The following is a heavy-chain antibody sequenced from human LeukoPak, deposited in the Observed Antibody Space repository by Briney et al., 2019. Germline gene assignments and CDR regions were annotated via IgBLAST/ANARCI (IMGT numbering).Heavy chain of an antibody. CDR3: AIRYWNLYIFDI. Sequence: ASVKVSFKASGYTFTGYYMHWVRQAPGQGLEWMGWINPNSGGTNYAQKFPGRVPMTRGTSIRTAPKELRRLRSDDTAVYYCAIRYWNLYIFDIWGQGTKVTGSS. D-gene: IGHD1-1*01. CDR1: GYTFTGYY. V-gene: IGHV1-2*02. J-gene: IGHJ3*02. CDR2: INPNSGGT.